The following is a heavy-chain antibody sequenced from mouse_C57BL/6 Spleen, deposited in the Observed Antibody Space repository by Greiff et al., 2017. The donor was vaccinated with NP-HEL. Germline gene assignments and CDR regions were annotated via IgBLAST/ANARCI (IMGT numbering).Heavy chain of an antibody. Sequence: QVQLQQPGAELVKPGASVKLSCKASGYTFTSYWMHWVKQRPGRGLEWIGRIDPNSGGTKYNEKFKSKATLTVDKPSSTAYMQRSSLTSEDSAVYYCAKEGECDPKGIYFDYWGQGTTLTVSS. V-gene: IGHV1-72*01. CDR3: AKEGECDPKGIYFDY. CDR2: IDPNSGGT. J-gene: IGHJ2*01. CDR1: GYTFTSYW.